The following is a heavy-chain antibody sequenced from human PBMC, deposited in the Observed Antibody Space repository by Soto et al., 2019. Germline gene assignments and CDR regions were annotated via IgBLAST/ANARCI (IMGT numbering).Heavy chain of an antibody. Sequence: HPGGSLRLSCAASGFTFNSHSMNWVRQAPGKGLEWVSYISSSSTTKYYADSVKGRFTISRGNAKNSLYLQMNSLRAEDTAVYYCARDPIFFAGSYPYYFDYWGQGTLVTVSS. J-gene: IGHJ4*02. V-gene: IGHV3-48*01. D-gene: IGHD1-26*01. CDR1: GFTFNSHS. CDR3: ARDPIFFAGSYPYYFDY. CDR2: ISSSSTTK.